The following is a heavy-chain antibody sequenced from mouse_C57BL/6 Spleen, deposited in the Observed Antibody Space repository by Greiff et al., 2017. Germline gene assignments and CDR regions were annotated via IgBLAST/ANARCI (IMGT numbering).Heavy chain of an antibody. J-gene: IGHJ1*03. Sequence: EVQRVESGGGLVKPGGSLKLSCAASGFTFSDYGMPWVRQAPEKGLEWVAYISSGSSTIYSADTVKGRFTISRANAKNTLFLQMTSLRSEYTAMYYCARAGTDWYFDVWGTGTTVTVSS. D-gene: IGHD4-1*01. CDR3: ARAGTDWYFDV. CDR1: GFTFSDYG. V-gene: IGHV5-17*01. CDR2: ISSGSSTI.